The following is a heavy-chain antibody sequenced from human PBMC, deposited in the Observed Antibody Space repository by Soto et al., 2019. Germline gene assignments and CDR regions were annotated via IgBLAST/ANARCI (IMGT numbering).Heavy chain of an antibody. CDR2: ISGGGGGT. Sequence: EVHLLESGGGLVQPGGSLRLPCAASGFTFSNYAMAWVRQAPGKGLEWVSTISGGGGGTFYADSVRGRFTISRDNSKNTLYLQMDSLRAEDTAVYYCAKELYCSADCCPYGGGNFDYWGQGTLVTVSS. V-gene: IGHV3-23*01. CDR1: GFTFSNYA. CDR3: AKELYCSADCCPYGGGNFDY. J-gene: IGHJ4*02. D-gene: IGHD2-21*01.